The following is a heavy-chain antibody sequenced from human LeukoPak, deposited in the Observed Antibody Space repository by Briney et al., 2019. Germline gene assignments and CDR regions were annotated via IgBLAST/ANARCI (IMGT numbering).Heavy chain of an antibody. CDR1: GGSFSGYY. J-gene: IGHJ6*02. D-gene: IGHD5-18*01. CDR3: ARARRGYSYGPRLYYGMDV. V-gene: IGHV4-34*01. CDR2: INHSGST. Sequence: PSETLSLTCAVYGGSFSGYYWSWIRQPPGKGLEWIGEINHSGSTNYNPSLKSRVTISVDTSKNQFSLKLSSVTAADTAVYYCARARRGYSYGPRLYYGMDVWGQGTTVTVYS.